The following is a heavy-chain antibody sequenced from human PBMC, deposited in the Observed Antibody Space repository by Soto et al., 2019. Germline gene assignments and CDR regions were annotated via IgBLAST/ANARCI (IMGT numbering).Heavy chain of an antibody. Sequence: QVQLVQSGAEVKKPGASVKVSCKASGYTFTSYGISWVRQAPGQGLEWMGWISAYNGNTNYAQKLHGRVTMTTDTSTSTAYMELRSLISDDTAVYYCARVLGEVDYYYYGMDVWGHGTTVTVSS. CDR1: GYTFTSYG. CDR2: ISAYNGNT. CDR3: ARVLGEVDYYYYGMDV. J-gene: IGHJ6*02. V-gene: IGHV1-18*01. D-gene: IGHD2-15*01.